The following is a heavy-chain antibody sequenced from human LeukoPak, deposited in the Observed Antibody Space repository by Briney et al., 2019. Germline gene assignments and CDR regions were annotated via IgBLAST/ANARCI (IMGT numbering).Heavy chain of an antibody. CDR1: GFTFSSYA. CDR2: ISGSGGST. Sequence: QPGGSLRLSCAASGFTFSSYAMSWVRQAPGKGLEWVSAISGSGGSTYYADSVKGRFTISRDNFKNTLYLQMNSLRAEDTAVYYCAKVVDVGIAVAGHFDYWGQGTLVTVSS. CDR3: AKVVDVGIAVAGHFDY. D-gene: IGHD6-19*01. J-gene: IGHJ4*02. V-gene: IGHV3-23*01.